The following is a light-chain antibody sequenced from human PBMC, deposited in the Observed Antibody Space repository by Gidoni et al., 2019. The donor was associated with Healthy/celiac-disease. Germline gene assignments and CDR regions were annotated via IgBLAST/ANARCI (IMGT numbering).Light chain of an antibody. CDR2: DAS. V-gene: IGKV3-11*01. CDR1: QSVSSY. CDR3: QQRSNWPRLFT. Sequence: EIVFTQSPAPLSLSPGERATLSCRASQSVSSYLAWYQQKPGQAPRLLIYDASNRATGIPARFSGSGSGTDFTLTISSLEPEDFAVYYCQQRSNWPRLFTFGPGTKVEIK. J-gene: IGKJ3*01.